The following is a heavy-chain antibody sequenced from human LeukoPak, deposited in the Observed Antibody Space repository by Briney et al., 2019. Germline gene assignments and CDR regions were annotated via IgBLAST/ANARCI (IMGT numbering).Heavy chain of an antibody. V-gene: IGHV1-46*01. CDR1: GYTFTSYY. Sequence: ASVTVSCKASGYTFTSYYIHWVRQAPGQGLEWMGLIDPSGGSTNYVQKFQGRVTMTTDTSTSTVYMELSSLRSEDTAVYYCARDYCINGVCYIEDYWGQGTLVTVSS. CDR2: IDPSGGST. J-gene: IGHJ4*02. CDR3: ARDYCINGVCYIEDY. D-gene: IGHD2-8*01.